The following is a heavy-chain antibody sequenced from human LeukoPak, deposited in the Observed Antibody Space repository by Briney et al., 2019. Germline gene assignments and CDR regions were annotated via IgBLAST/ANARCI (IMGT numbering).Heavy chain of an antibody. D-gene: IGHD3-22*01. CDR1: GFSLSTSGVN. Sequence: ESGPTLVKPTQTLTLTCTFSGFSLSTSGVNVGWIRQPPGKALERLALIYWNDDKRYSPSLKSRLTITKDTSKNQVVLTMTNMDPVDTATYYCAHRSADSSGYFALRWGRGTLVTVSS. CDR2: IYWNDDK. V-gene: IGHV2-5*01. J-gene: IGHJ1*01. CDR3: AHRSADSSGYFALR.